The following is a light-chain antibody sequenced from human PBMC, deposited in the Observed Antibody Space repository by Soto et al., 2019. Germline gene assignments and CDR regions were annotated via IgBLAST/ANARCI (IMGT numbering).Light chain of an antibody. J-gene: IGKJ2*01. Sequence: DIQMTQSPSTLSASVGDRVTITCRASQSVSICFAWYQQKPRKAPKLLLSDASTLQLGVPSKFSGSGSGTEFTLIISNRQSDDFATYYCQQYITYSPYTFGQGTKVDIK. CDR3: QQYITYSPYT. CDR1: QSVSIC. CDR2: DAS. V-gene: IGKV1-5*01.